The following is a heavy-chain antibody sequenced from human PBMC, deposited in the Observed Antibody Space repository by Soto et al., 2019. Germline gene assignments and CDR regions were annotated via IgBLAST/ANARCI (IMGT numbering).Heavy chain of an antibody. J-gene: IGHJ3*02. CDR1: GLTVRGKKY. Sequence: LRLSCAALGLTVRGKKYITWVRQAPGKGLEWVSALYDVDGTYYADSAKGRFTISRDNSNNIIYLQMNSLGPDDTAVYYCASWLEREHAYDIWGLGTMVTVSS. D-gene: IGHD1-1*01. CDR3: ASWLEREHAYDI. V-gene: IGHV3-53*01. CDR2: LYDVDGT.